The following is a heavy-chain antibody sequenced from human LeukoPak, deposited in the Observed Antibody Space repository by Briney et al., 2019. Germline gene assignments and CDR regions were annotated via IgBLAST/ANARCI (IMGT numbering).Heavy chain of an antibody. CDR1: GGSFSGYY. V-gene: IGHV4-34*01. D-gene: IGHD6-6*01. Sequence: SETLSLTCAVYGGSFSGYYWSWIRQPPGKGLEWIGEINHSGSTNYNPSLKSRVTISVDTSKNQFSLKLSSVTAADTAVYYCASGLYSSSSYWGQGTLVTVSS. CDR3: ASGLYSSSSY. CDR2: INHSGST. J-gene: IGHJ4*02.